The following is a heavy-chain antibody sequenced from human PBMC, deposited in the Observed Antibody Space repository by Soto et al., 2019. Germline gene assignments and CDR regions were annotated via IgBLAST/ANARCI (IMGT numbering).Heavy chain of an antibody. CDR1: GFSFSIYS. V-gene: IGHV3-48*01. Sequence: EGQLVEFGGGLVKPGGSLSLSCAASGFSFSIYSYNWVRQAPGKGLEWLSYISPAGSSIYYADSVKGRFTISRDSARDSVYLQMNGLRAEDTAVYYCAKDRGGSGAFDIWGQGTMVTVSS. CDR2: ISPAGSSI. J-gene: IGHJ3*02. CDR3: AKDRGGSGAFDI. D-gene: IGHD3-10*01.